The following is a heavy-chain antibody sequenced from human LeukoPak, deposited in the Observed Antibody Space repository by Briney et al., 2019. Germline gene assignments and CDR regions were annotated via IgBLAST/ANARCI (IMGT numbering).Heavy chain of an antibody. CDR1: GYTFTSYG. CDR2: ISAYNGNT. V-gene: IGHV1-18*01. CDR3: ARDGYSSSWGDFDY. Sequence: ASVKVSCKATGYTFTSYGISWVRQAPGQGLEWMGWISAYNGNTNYAQKLQGRVTMTTDTSTSTAYMELRSLRSDDTAVYYCARDGYSSSWGDFDYWGQGTLVTVSS. J-gene: IGHJ4*02. D-gene: IGHD6-13*01.